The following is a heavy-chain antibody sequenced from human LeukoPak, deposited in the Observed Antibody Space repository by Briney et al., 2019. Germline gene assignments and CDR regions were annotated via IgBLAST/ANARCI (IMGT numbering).Heavy chain of an antibody. CDR2: ISSSSSYI. V-gene: IGHV3-21*01. Sequence: AGGSLRLSCAASGFTFSSYSMNWVRQAPGKGLEWVSSISSSSSYIYYADSVKGRFTISRDNDKNSLYLQMNSLRAEDTAVYYCARVPLAYGSGSYYDFWGQGTLVTVSS. CDR1: GFTFSSYS. D-gene: IGHD3-10*01. CDR3: ARVPLAYGSGSYYDF. J-gene: IGHJ4*02.